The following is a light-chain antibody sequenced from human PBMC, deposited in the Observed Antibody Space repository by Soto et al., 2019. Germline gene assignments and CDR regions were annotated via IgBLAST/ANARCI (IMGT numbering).Light chain of an antibody. CDR3: QQYNSYPIT. CDR1: QSVGAA. J-gene: IGKJ5*01. CDR2: HVF. V-gene: IGKV3-11*01. Sequence: EIVLTQSPATLSLSPGDRATLSCRAIQSVGAALGWYQQKLGQPPRLXIYHVFNRATAIPARFSASGSGTDFTLTISSLEPEDFATYYCQQYNSYPITFGQGTRLEIK.